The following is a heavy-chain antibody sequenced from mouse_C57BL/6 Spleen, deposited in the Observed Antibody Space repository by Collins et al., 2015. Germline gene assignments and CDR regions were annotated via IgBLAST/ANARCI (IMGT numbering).Heavy chain of an antibody. D-gene: IGHD2-1*01. Sequence: EVKQVESGGDLVQPGGSLRLSCATSGFAFSDFYMEWVRQPPGKRLEWIAASRNKANDYTTEYSASVKGRFIVSRDTSQSILYLQMNALRAEDTAIYYCARDYGNYVFATWGQGTLVTVSA. CDR1: GFAFSDFY. CDR2: SRNKANDYTT. V-gene: IGHV7-1*02. J-gene: IGHJ3*01. CDR3: ARDYGNYVFAT.